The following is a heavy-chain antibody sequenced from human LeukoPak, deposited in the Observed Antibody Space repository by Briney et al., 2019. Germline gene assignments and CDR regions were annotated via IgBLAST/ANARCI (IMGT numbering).Heavy chain of an antibody. J-gene: IGHJ4*02. CDR3: ARGDSGYSSGWYKGY. CDR2: INPNSGGT. Sequence: ASVKVSCKASGYTFTGDYMHWVRQAPGQGLEWMGWINPNSGGTNYAQQFQGRVTMTRDTSISTAYMELSRLRSDDTAVYYCARGDSGYSSGWYKGYWGQGTLVTVPS. CDR1: GYTFTGDY. D-gene: IGHD6-19*01. V-gene: IGHV1-2*02.